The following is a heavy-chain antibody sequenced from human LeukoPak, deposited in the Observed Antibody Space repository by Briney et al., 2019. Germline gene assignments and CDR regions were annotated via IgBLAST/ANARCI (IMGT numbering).Heavy chain of an antibody. CDR2: IIPIFGTA. V-gene: IGHV1-69*13. J-gene: IGHJ3*01. Sequence: GASVKVSCKASVGTFTCYTIRWVREAPGQGLEWMGGIIPIFGTANYAQKFQGRVTITADESTSTAYMELSSLRSEDTAVYYCAGERASLGRCGFGGGTDAFHLWRQGTMVTVSS. CDR1: VGTFTCYT. D-gene: IGHD3-10*01. CDR3: AGERASLGRCGFGGGTDAFHL.